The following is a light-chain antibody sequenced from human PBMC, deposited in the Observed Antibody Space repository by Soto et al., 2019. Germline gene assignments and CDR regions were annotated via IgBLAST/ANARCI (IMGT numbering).Light chain of an antibody. CDR1: SSDVGGYNY. Sequence: QSVLTQPASVSGSPGQSITISCTGTSSDVGGYNYVSWYQQHPGKAPKLMIYDVSNRPSGVSNRFSGSKSGNTASLTFSGLQAEDEADYYCSSYTSSSPLVLGTGTKVTVL. V-gene: IGLV2-14*01. CDR2: DVS. J-gene: IGLJ1*01. CDR3: SSYTSSSPLV.